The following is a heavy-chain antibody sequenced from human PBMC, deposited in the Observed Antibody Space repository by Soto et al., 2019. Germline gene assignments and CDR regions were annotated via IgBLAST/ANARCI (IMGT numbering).Heavy chain of an antibody. J-gene: IGHJ4*02. CDR1: GFIFGSFW. D-gene: IGHD2-15*01. CDR3: VRAEVVPRTRRYYFDD. CDR2: ISSDGTTT. V-gene: IGHV3-74*01. Sequence: EVELVESGGGRVQPGGSLRLSCSGSGFIFGSFWLNWVRQVPGKGLLWVSRISSDGTTTDYADSVKGRFTVSRDNAENTLYLEMNSLRAEDSAVYYCVRAEVVPRTRRYYFDDWGQGTQVTVAS.